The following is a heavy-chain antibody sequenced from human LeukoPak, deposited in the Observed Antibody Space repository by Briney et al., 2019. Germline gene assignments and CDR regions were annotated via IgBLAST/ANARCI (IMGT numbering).Heavy chain of an antibody. V-gene: IGHV4-59*01. D-gene: IGHD4-17*01. CDR2: IYYSGST. CDR3: AREWARDDDYGDTVDYYYYGMDV. CDR1: GGSISSYH. J-gene: IGHJ6*02. Sequence: PSETLSLTCTVSGGSISSYHWSWIRQPPGKGLEWIGYIYYSGSTNYNPSLKSRVTISVDTSKNQFSLKLSSVTAADTAVYYCAREWARDDDYGDTVDYYYYGMDVWGQGTTVTVSS.